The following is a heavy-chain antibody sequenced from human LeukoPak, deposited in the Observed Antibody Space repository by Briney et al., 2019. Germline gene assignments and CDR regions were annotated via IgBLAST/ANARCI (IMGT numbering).Heavy chain of an antibody. J-gene: IGHJ4*02. CDR1: GFTVSSNY. CDR3: ARERRAGIFDY. D-gene: IGHD6-19*01. Sequence: GWSLRLSCEASGFTVSSNYMSWVRQAPGKGLEWVSVIFSCNNFYYADSVKGRFTISRDKSKNMLCLQLNSLRVEDTAVYYCARERRAGIFDYWGQGTLVTVSS. V-gene: IGHV3-66*03. CDR2: IFSCNNF.